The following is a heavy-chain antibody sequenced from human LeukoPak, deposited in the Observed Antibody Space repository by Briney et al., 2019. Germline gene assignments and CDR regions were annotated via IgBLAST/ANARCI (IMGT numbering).Heavy chain of an antibody. V-gene: IGHV4-34*01. J-gene: IGHJ6*03. CDR2: INHSGST. CDR1: GGSFSGYY. D-gene: IGHD3-3*01. Sequence: SETLSLTCAVYGGSFSGYYWSWIRQPPGKGLEWIGEINHSGSTNYNPSLKSRVTIPVDTSKNQFSLKLSSVTAAETAVYYCARALLNVFGVVWEDRYYYYMDVWGQGTAVTVSS. CDR3: ARALLNVFGVVWEDRYYYYMDV.